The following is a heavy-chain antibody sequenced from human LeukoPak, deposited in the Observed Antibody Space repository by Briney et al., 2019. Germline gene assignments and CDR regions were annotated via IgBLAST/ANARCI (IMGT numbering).Heavy chain of an antibody. J-gene: IGHJ4*02. CDR3: ASTNYDILTGRDY. CDR2: INHSGST. CDR1: GFTVSSNY. D-gene: IGHD3-9*01. Sequence: GSLRLSCAASGFTVSSNYMSWIRQPPGKGLEWIGEINHSGSTNYNPSLKSRVTISVDTSKNQFSLKLSSVTAADTAVYYCASTNYDILTGRDYWGQGTLVTVSS. V-gene: IGHV4-34*01.